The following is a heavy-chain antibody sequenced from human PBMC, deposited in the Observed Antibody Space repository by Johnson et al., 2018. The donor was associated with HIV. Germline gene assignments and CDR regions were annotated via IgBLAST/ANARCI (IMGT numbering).Heavy chain of an antibody. D-gene: IGHD3-10*01. J-gene: IGHJ3*01. V-gene: IGHV3-30*04. CDR2: ISYDGSTK. CDR3: ARAPEVRGVDAFDV. Sequence: QVQLVESGGGLVQPGGSLRLSCAASGFTFSSYAMHWVRQAPGKGLEWVAGISYDGSTKYSADSVKGRFTISTDNSKNTLYLQMNILRAEDTAVYYCARAPEVRGVDAFDVWGQGTMVTVSS. CDR1: GFTFSSYA.